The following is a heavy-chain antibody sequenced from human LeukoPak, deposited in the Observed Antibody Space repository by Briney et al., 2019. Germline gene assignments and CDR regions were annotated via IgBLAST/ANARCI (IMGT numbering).Heavy chain of an antibody. Sequence: GESLTLSCAASGFTFSNFVIHWVRHAPRKGLEWLAVISYDGTNKYYADFVKGRFTISRDHSQSTVDLQMNTLGGADTAVYYCVRSPTYYNMDVWGKGTTVTVSS. CDR2: ISYDGTNK. CDR3: VRSPTYYNMDV. V-gene: IGHV3-30*03. J-gene: IGHJ6*03. CDR1: GFTFSNFV.